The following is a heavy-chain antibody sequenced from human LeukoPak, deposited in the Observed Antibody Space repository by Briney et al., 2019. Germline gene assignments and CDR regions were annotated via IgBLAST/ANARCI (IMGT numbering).Heavy chain of an antibody. D-gene: IGHD5-24*01. J-gene: IGHJ4*02. CDR3: AKVIREVDMSHDY. Sequence: PGGSLRLSCAVSGFSVTNNYMSWVRQAPGKGLEWVSVFYVGGATYYADSVKGRFTISRDNSENTLYLQMNSLRADDTAVYYCAKVIREVDMSHDYWGQGALVTVSS. CDR1: GFSVTNNY. CDR2: FYVGGAT. V-gene: IGHV3-53*01.